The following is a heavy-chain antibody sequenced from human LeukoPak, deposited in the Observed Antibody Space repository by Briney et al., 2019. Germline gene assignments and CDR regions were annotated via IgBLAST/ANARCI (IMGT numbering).Heavy chain of an antibody. CDR3: ARDYDKAFDS. D-gene: IGHD3-9*01. J-gene: IGHJ4*02. CDR1: AAPIDSYY. CDR2: IYSSGNT. Sequence: SQTLSLTCTVSAAPIDSYYWSWIRQPAGRGLEWIGRIYSSGNTDYNPALKSRVIMSIDTSRNQLSLKLTSVTAADTAVYYCARDYDKAFDSWGQGTLVTVSS. V-gene: IGHV4-4*07.